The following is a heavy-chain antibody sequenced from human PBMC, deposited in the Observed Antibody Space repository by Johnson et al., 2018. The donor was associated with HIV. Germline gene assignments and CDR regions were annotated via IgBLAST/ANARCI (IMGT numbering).Heavy chain of an antibody. CDR3: ARAPAWLRGFDI. Sequence: MQLVESGGGLLQPGGSLRLSCAVSGFTVSSNYMTWVRRAPGKGLEWLSVISSDGHTYYAYSVQGSFSISRDNSKNTLYLQMNRLTVEDTALYYCARAPAWLRGFDIWGQGTMVTVSS. CDR1: GFTVSSNY. CDR2: ISSDGHT. V-gene: IGHV3-66*01. D-gene: IGHD5-24*01. J-gene: IGHJ3*02.